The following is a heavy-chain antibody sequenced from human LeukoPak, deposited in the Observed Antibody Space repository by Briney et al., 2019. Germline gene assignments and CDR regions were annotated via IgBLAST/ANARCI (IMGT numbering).Heavy chain of an antibody. D-gene: IGHD6-13*01. CDR3: AKSPDSSWYAEYFQH. J-gene: IGHJ1*01. CDR2: ISGSDGST. V-gene: IGHV3-23*01. CDR1: GFSFSSFG. Sequence: GGSLRLSCAASGFSFSSFGMSWVRQAPGKGLEWVSRISGSDGSTDYADSVKGRFTISRDNSKNTLYLQMNSLRAEDTAVYYCAKSPDSSWYAEYFQHWGQGTLVTVSS.